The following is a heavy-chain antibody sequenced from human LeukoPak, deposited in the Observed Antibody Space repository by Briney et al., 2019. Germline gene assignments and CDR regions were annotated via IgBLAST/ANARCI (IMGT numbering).Heavy chain of an antibody. Sequence: PGGSLRLSCAASGFTFDDSGMSWVRQAPGKGLEWVSGINWTGGSTGYADSVKGRFTISRDNAKNSLYLQMNSLRVEDTALYYCARDPINIATAANGFDYWGQGTLVTVSS. J-gene: IGHJ4*02. CDR3: ARDPINIATAANGFDY. V-gene: IGHV3-20*04. D-gene: IGHD6-13*01. CDR1: GFTFDDSG. CDR2: INWTGGST.